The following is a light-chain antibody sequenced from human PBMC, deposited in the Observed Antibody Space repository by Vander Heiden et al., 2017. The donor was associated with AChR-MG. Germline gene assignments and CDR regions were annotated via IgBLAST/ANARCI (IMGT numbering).Light chain of an antibody. J-gene: IGLJ3*02. CDR1: SCSVSTSYS. CDR3: VLYMGSSIWV. CDR2: RTN. Sequence: QTVVTHEPSFSVSPGGTVTLTCGLSSCSVSTSYSPRCYQQTPGQAPSTLIYRTNTRSSGVPDRFSGAILGNKAALTITGAQADDESDYYCVLYMGSSIWVFGGGTKLTVL. V-gene: IGLV8-61*01.